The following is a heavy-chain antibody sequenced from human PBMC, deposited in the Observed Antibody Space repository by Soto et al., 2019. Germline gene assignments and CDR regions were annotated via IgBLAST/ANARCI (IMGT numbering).Heavy chain of an antibody. CDR2: IWYDGSNK. Sequence: PGGYLRLSCAATGFTFLSSGMHWVRQAPGKGLEWVAVIWYDGSNKYYADSVKGRFTISRDNSKNTLYLQMNSLRAEDTAVYYCASEDASIAALDYWGQGT. CDR3: ASEDASIAALDY. D-gene: IGHD6-6*01. CDR1: GFTFLSSG. J-gene: IGHJ4*02. V-gene: IGHV3-33*01.